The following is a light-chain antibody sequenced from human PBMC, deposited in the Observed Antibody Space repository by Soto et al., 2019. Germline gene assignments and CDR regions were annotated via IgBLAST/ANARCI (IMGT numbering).Light chain of an antibody. V-gene: IGKV3-20*01. CDR2: AAS. J-gene: IGKJ1*01. CDR1: QSVSSSF. Sequence: EIVLTQSPGTLSLSPGERATLSCRASQSVSSSFLGWYQQKSGQPPRLLIYAASSRTTDTPDRFSGSGSGTAFTLTISRLEPEDFAVYYCQQYGDSPWTFGQGTKVEIK. CDR3: QQYGDSPWT.